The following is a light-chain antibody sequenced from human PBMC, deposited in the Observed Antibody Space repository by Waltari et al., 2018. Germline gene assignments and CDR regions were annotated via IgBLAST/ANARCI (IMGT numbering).Light chain of an antibody. CDR2: WAS. J-gene: IGKJ2*01. CDR1: QSVLFSLNNKNY. V-gene: IGKV4-1*01. Sequence: DIVMTQSPDSLAVSLGERATIHCKSSQSVLFSLNNKNYLAWYQQKPGQPPKLLIYWASTRESGVPDRFSGSESGTDFNLTISSLQAEDVAVYYCQQYYTAPYTFGQGTKLEIK. CDR3: QQYYTAPYT.